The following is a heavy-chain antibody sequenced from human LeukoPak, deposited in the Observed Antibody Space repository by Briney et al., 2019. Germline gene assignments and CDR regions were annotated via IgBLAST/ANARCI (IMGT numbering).Heavy chain of an antibody. J-gene: IGHJ5*02. D-gene: IGHD3-10*01. Sequence: GGSLRLSCAASGFTFSSYAMSWVRQAPGKGLEWVSAISGSGGSTYYADSVKGRFTISRDNSKNTLYLQMNSLRAEDTAVYYCAKDQSVWFGELLSPSWFDPWGQGTLVTVSS. CDR1: GFTFSSYA. CDR2: ISGSGGST. V-gene: IGHV3-23*01. CDR3: AKDQSVWFGELLSPSWFDP.